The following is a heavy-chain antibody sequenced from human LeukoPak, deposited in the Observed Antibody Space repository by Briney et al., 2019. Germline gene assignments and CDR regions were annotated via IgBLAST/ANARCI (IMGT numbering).Heavy chain of an antibody. J-gene: IGHJ3*02. V-gene: IGHV4-34*01. Sequence: PSETLSLTCAVYGGSFSGYYWSWIRQPPGKGLEWIGEINHSGSTNYNPSLKSRVTISVDTSKNQFSLKLSSVTAADTAVYYGARGVYYYGSGNYDAFDIWGQGTMVTVSS. CDR1: GGSFSGYY. CDR3: ARGVYYYGSGNYDAFDI. D-gene: IGHD3-10*01. CDR2: INHSGST.